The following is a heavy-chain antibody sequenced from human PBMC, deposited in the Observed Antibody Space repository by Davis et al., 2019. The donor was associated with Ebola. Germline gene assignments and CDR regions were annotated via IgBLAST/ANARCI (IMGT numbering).Heavy chain of an antibody. CDR1: GFTFSNAW. CDR3: TTDLRIAVAGSSLLDYYYYYGMDV. CDR2: IKSKTDGGTT. V-gene: IGHV3-15*07. J-gene: IGHJ6*02. D-gene: IGHD6-19*01. Sequence: GESLKISCAASGFTFSNAWMNWVRQAPGKGLEWVGRIKSKTDGGTTDYAAPVKGRFTIPRDDSKNTLYLQMNSLKTEDTAVYYCTTDLRIAVAGSSLLDYYYYYGMDVWGQGTTVTVSS.